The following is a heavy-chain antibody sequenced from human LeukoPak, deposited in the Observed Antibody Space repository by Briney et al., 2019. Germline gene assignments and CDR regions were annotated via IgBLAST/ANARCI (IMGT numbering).Heavy chain of an antibody. CDR1: GGSISSYY. Sequence: SETLSLTCTVSGGSISSYYWSWIRQPAGKGLEWIGRIYTSGSTNYNPSLKSRVTMSVDTSKNQFSLKLSSVTAADTAVYYCARDGVAPAAMRYYYYMDVWGKGTTVTVSS. V-gene: IGHV4-4*07. J-gene: IGHJ6*03. D-gene: IGHD2-2*01. CDR3: ARDGVAPAAMRYYYYMDV. CDR2: IYTSGST.